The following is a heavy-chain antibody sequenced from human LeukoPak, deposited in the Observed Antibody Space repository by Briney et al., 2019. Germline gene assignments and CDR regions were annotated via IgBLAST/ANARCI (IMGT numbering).Heavy chain of an antibody. J-gene: IGHJ4*02. CDR1: GGSISSYY. Sequence: SETLSLTCTVSGGSISSYYWSWIRQPAGKGLEWIGRIYSSGSTNYNPSLKSRVTMSVDTSKNHFSLKLSSVTAVDTAVYYCAREGGSYRPLDYSRQGTLVTVSS. CDR2: IYSSGST. CDR3: AREGGSYRPLDY. V-gene: IGHV4-4*07. D-gene: IGHD3-16*02.